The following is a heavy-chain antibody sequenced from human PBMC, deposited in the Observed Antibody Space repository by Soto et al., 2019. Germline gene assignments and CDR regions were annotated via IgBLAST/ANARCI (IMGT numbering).Heavy chain of an antibody. CDR2: IYWDDDK. V-gene: IGHV2-5*02. D-gene: IGHD6-13*01. CDR3: AHSVGIAAAGPLDY. CDR1: GFSLSTSGVG. Sequence: QITLKESGPTLVKPTQTLTLTCTFSGFSLSTSGVGVGWIRQPPGKALEWLALIYWDDDKRYSPSLKSRLTITKDTSKNQVVLIMTNMDPVDTATYYCAHSVGIAAAGPLDYWGQGTLVTVSS. J-gene: IGHJ4*02.